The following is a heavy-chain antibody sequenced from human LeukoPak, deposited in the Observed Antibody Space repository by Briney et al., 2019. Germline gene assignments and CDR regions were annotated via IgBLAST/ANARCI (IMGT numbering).Heavy chain of an antibody. D-gene: IGHD3-10*01. CDR1: GGSISSGGYY. CDR3: ARDTGDYGSGMFDY. Sequence: SQTLSLTCTVSGGSISSGGYYWSWIRQHPGKGLEWIGYIYYSGGTYYNPSLKSRVTISVDTSKNQFSLKLSSVTAADTAVYYCARDTGDYGSGMFDYWGQGTLVTVSS. J-gene: IGHJ4*02. V-gene: IGHV4-31*03. CDR2: IYYSGGT.